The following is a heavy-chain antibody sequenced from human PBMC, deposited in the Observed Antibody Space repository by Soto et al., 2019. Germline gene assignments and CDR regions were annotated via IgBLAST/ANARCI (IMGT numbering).Heavy chain of an antibody. J-gene: IGHJ4*02. CDR3: ARGALTTYFDY. V-gene: IGHV4-59*01. Sequence: QVQLQESGPGLLKPSETLSLTCAVSGGSISSYYWRWIRQPPGKGLEWIGYFYYSGRTNYNPSLKSRVTISVDTSKDQFSLNLSTVTAADTAVYYCARGALTTYFDYGGQGTLVTVSS. CDR2: FYYSGRT. CDR1: GGSISSYY.